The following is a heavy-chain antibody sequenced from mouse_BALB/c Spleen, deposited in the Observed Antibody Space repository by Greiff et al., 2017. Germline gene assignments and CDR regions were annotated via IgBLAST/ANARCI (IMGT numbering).Heavy chain of an antibody. CDR1: GYSITSDYA. CDR3: AWNGNSYYAMDY. J-gene: IGHJ4*01. D-gene: IGHD2-1*01. CDR2: ISYSGST. V-gene: IGHV3-2*02. Sequence: EVKLQESGPGLVKPSQSLSLTCTVTGYSITSDYAWNWIRQFPGNKLEWMGYISYSGSTSYNPSLKSRISITRDTSKNQFFLQLNSVTTEDTATYYCAWNGNSYYAMDYWGQGTSVTVSS.